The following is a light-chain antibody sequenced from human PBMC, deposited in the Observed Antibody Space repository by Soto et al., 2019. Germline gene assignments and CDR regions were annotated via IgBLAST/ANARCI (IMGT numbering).Light chain of an antibody. V-gene: IGLV2-14*03. CDR1: SSDVGAYNY. Sequence: QSVLTQPASVSGSPGQSITISCTGTSSDVGAYNYVSWYQQHPGKAPKVMIYDVSNRPSGVSNRFSGSKSGNTASLTISGLQAEDEADYYCSSFTSSITVVFGGGTKLTVL. CDR2: DVS. CDR3: SSFTSSITVV. J-gene: IGLJ2*01.